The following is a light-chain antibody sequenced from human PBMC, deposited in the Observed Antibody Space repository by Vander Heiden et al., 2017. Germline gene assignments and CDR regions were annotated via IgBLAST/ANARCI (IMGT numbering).Light chain of an antibody. V-gene: IGKV3-15*01. Sequence: EIVMTQSPATLSVSTGKRATPSCRASQSISNYLAWYQQKPGQAPRLLIYGASTSATGLPAGFSGSASGTEFTLTISSLQSEDFAVYCCQQYDNWPYTFGQGTNLEIK. CDR1: QSISNY. CDR2: GAS. J-gene: IGKJ2*01. CDR3: QQYDNWPYT.